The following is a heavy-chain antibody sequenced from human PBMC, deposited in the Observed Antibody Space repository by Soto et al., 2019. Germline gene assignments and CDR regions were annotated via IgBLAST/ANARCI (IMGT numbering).Heavy chain of an antibody. CDR1: GGSIIRSNW. V-gene: IGHV4-4*02. CDR3: ARVGYSYGRGYYYGMDV. Sequence: SETLSLTCAVSGGSIIRSNWWSWVRHPPGKGLEWIGEIYHSGSTNYNPSLKSRVTISVDKSKNQSSLKLSSVTAADTAVYYCARVGYSYGRGYYYGMDVWGQGTTVTVSS. D-gene: IGHD5-18*01. CDR2: IYHSGST. J-gene: IGHJ6*02.